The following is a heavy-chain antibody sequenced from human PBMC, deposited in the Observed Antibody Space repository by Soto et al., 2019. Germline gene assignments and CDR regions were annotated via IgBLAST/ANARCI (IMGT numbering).Heavy chain of an antibody. D-gene: IGHD4-4*01. CDR3: TTNDYSKGDY. Sequence: GGSLRLSCAASGFTFSGSAMHWVRQASGKGLEWVGRIRSKANSYATAYAASVKGGFTISRDDSKNTAYLQMNSLKTEDTAVYYCTTNDYSKGDYWGQGTLVTVSS. CDR2: IRSKANSYAT. J-gene: IGHJ4*02. V-gene: IGHV3-73*01. CDR1: GFTFSGSA.